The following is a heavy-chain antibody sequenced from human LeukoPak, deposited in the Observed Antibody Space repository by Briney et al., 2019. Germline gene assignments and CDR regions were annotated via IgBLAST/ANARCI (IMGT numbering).Heavy chain of an antibody. V-gene: IGHV3-23*01. D-gene: IGHD6-19*01. Sequence: PGGSLRLSCAASGFTFSSYAMSWVRQAPGKGLEWVSGISGSGGSTYYADSVKGRFTISRDNSKNTLYLQMNSLRAEDTAVYYCAKVGSSGWTPYDYWGQGTLVTVSS. CDR3: AKVGSSGWTPYDY. CDR2: ISGSGGST. J-gene: IGHJ4*02. CDR1: GFTFSSYA.